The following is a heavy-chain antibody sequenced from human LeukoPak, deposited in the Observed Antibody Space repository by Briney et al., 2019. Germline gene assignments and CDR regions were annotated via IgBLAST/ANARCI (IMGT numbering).Heavy chain of an antibody. CDR2: IYYSGST. CDR3: ARVYNNYFPP. D-gene: IGHD4-11*01. J-gene: IGHJ4*02. V-gene: IGHV4-59*08. Sequence: SETLSLTCTVSGDSITSYYWSWIRQPPGKGLEWIGYIYYSGSTNYNPSLKSRVTISVDTSKNQFSLKLSSVTAADTAVYYCARVYNNYFPPWGQGTLVTVSS. CDR1: GDSITSYY.